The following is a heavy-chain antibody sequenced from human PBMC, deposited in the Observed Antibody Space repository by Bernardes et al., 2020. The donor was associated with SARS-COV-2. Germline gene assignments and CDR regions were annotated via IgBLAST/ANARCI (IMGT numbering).Heavy chain of an antibody. V-gene: IGHV4-59*11. Sequence: SETLSLTCSVSGGSISSHYWSWIRQPPGKGLEWIGYIYYSGSTDYNPSLKSRVTISLDTSKNQFSLYLSSVTAADTAVYYCAREGGTSGRGMDVWGQGTTVTVSS. CDR2: IYYSGST. D-gene: IGHD3-10*01. CDR3: AREGGTSGRGMDV. J-gene: IGHJ6*02. CDR1: GGSISSHY.